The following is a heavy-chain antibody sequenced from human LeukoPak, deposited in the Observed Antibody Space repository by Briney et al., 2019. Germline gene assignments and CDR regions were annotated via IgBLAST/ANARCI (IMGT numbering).Heavy chain of an antibody. Sequence: GGSLRLSCAASGLTVSSNCMSWVRQAPGKGLEWVSFIYSGGDTYYADSVKGRFTISRDNSKNTFHLQMNSLGAEDTAVYYCARRAGDYSHPYDYWGQGTLVTVSS. CDR1: GLTVSSNC. V-gene: IGHV3-53*01. D-gene: IGHD3-22*01. J-gene: IGHJ4*02. CDR3: ARRAGDYSHPYDY. CDR2: IYSGGDT.